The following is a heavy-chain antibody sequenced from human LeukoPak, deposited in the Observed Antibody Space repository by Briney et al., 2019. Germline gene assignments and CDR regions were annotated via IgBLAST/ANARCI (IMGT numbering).Heavy chain of an antibody. D-gene: IGHD2-2*01. CDR2: IRFDGSEK. Sequence: PGGSLRLSCAASGFTFSTSVMHWVRQAPGKGLEWVSFIRFDGSEKYYAASVKARFSISRDNSMNTLYLQMHSLRPEDTAVYYCAKPGLVPATAGDWGQGTLVSVSS. J-gene: IGHJ4*02. V-gene: IGHV3-30*02. CDR3: AKPGLVPATAGD. CDR1: GFTFSTSV.